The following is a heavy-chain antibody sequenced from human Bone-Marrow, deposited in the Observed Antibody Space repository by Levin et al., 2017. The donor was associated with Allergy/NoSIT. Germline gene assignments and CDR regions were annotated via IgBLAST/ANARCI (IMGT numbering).Heavy chain of an antibody. Sequence: SQTLSLTCSVSGGSISTFQWSWIRQPPGKALEWIGYIHYSGGTNYNPSLKSRVTIEVDTSKNQLPLKLSSVCAADTAMDYCARERGSSSGWYYFDYWGQGTLVTVSS. CDR2: IHYSGGT. J-gene: IGHJ4*02. CDR1: GGSISTFQ. V-gene: IGHV4-59*01. CDR3: ARERGSSSGWYYFDY. D-gene: IGHD6-19*01.